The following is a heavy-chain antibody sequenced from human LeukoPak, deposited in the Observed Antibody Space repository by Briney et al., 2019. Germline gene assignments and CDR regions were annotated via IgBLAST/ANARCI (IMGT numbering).Heavy chain of an antibody. CDR3: AKVGAYRIGYSDY. D-gene: IGHD3-16*01. CDR2: LSGSGSST. V-gene: IGHV3-23*01. Sequence: GGSLRLSCVASGFTFSSYALNWVRQAPGKGLHWVSTLSGSGSSTYYADSVKGRFTISRDNSKNTVYLQMNSMRAEDTAVYYCAKVGAYRIGYSDYWGQGILVTVSS. CDR1: GFTFSSYA. J-gene: IGHJ4*02.